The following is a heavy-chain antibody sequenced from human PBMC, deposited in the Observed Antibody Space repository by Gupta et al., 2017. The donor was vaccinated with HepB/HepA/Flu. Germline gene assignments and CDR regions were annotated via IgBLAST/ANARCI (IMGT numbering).Heavy chain of an antibody. V-gene: IGHV3-21*01. CDR2: ISRGSGYI. J-gene: IGHJ5*02. D-gene: IGHD6-6*01. Sequence: EVQLVESGGGLVKPGGSLRLSCAGSGFTFSRFRMNWVRQAPGKGLEWVSSISRGSGYIYYADSGKGRFTISRDNAKNSLYLQMNSLRAEDTAMYYCAGGGYSSSNDWFDPWGQGTLVTVSS. CDR3: AGGGYSSSNDWFDP. CDR1: GFTFSRFR.